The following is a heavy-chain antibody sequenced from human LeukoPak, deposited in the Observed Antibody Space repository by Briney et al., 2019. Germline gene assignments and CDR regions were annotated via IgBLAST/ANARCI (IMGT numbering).Heavy chain of an antibody. D-gene: IGHD1-26*01. Sequence: SVTVSCKASGGTFSNYAISWVRQAPGQGLEWMGGIIPILGTSNYAQKFQDILTLTADESTSTAYLELSSLTSADTAVYYCAREVSGTYCDYWGQGSLVTVSS. J-gene: IGHJ4*02. CDR1: GGTFSNYA. CDR3: AREVSGTYCDY. V-gene: IGHV1-69*13. CDR2: IIPILGTS.